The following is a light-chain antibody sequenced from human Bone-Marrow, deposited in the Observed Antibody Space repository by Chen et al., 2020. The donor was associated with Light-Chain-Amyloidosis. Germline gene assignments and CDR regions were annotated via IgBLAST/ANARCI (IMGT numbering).Light chain of an antibody. J-gene: IGLJ3*02. CDR1: NIGSTS. CDR2: DDS. V-gene: IGLV3-21*02. Sequence: SYVLTQPSSVSVAPGQTAPIACGGNNIGSTSVHWYQQTPGQAPLLVVYDDSDRPSGIPERLSGSGSGNTATLSRSRVGAGDEAEYDCGVWYRDRDRAVFGRGTPPTV. CDR3: GVWYRDRDRAV.